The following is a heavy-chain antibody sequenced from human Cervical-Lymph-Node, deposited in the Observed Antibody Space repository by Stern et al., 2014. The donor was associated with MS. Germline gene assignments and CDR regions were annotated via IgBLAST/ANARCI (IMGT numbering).Heavy chain of an antibody. D-gene: IGHD1-14*01. Sequence: VQLVESEAEVKKPGASVKVSCEASGYTFNAYYIHWVRQAPGRGLEWMGMINPNSGETKYAQKFQGRVTMTRDTSNTAYMELIRVTSDDTAVFYCARVTRHFENRLYFGMDVWGQGTTVTVSS. J-gene: IGHJ6*02. V-gene: IGHV1-2*02. CDR3: ARVTRHFENRLYFGMDV. CDR1: GYTFNAYY. CDR2: INPNSGET.